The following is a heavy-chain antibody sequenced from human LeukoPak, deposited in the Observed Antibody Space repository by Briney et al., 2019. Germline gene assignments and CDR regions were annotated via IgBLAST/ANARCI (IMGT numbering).Heavy chain of an antibody. CDR2: INPDGTNT. CDR1: GFSFSSYW. CDR3: VTAGHYFMDV. J-gene: IGHJ6*03. Sequence: PGGSLRLSCVTSGFSFSSYWMHWVRQAPGKGPVWVSDINPDGTNTNYADSVKGRFTMSRDNAKNTLYLQMNGLTADDTAVYYCVTAGHYFMDVWGKGTTVTVSS. V-gene: IGHV3-74*01.